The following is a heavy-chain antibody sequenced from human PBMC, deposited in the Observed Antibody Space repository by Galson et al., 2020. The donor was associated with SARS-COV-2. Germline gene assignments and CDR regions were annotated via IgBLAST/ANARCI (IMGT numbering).Heavy chain of an antibody. CDR3: ARGRWGDYASQYYYYGLDV. D-gene: IGHD4-17*01. J-gene: IGHJ6*02. Sequence: ASVNVSCKASGYSFIVYYIHWVRQAPGQGLEWMARINPNSGATKYAQSFQGRVATTRDTSLTTVYMELSSLRSDDTAVYYCARGRWGDYASQYYYYGLDVWGQGTTVNVSS. CDR1: GYSFIVYY. CDR2: INPNSGAT. V-gene: IGHV1-2*06.